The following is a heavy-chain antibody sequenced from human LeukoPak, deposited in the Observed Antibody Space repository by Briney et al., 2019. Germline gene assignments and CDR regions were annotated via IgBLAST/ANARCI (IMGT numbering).Heavy chain of an antibody. Sequence: GGSLRLSCAASGFTVSSNYMSWVRQAPGKGLEWVSVIYSSGSTYYADSVKGRFTLSRDNSKNTLYLQMDSLRAEDTAVYYCARDNAFDIWGQGTKVTVSS. CDR3: ARDNAFDI. CDR2: IYSSGST. V-gene: IGHV3-53*01. CDR1: GFTVSSNY. J-gene: IGHJ3*02.